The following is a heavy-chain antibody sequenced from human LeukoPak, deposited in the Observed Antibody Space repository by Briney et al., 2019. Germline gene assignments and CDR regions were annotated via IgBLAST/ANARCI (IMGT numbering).Heavy chain of an antibody. J-gene: IGHJ3*02. Sequence: ASVKVSCKASGYTFTSYGISWVRQAPGQGLEWMGWISAYNGNTNYAQELQGRVTMTTDTSTSTAYMELRSLRSDDTAVYYCARTMVSMIVVVITNDAFDIWGQGTMVTVSS. CDR1: GYTFTSYG. CDR3: ARTMVSMIVVVITNDAFDI. CDR2: ISAYNGNT. V-gene: IGHV1-18*01. D-gene: IGHD3-22*01.